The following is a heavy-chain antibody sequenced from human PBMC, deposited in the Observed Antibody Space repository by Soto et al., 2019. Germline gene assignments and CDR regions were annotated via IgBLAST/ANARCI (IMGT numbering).Heavy chain of an antibody. D-gene: IGHD3-10*01. V-gene: IGHV3-30*18. CDR3: AKDRIVMIRGVMNYYGMDD. CDR1: GFTFSNYG. CDR2: ILYDGSDK. Sequence: QVQLVESGGGVVQPGRSLRLSCAASGFTFSNYGMHWVRQAPGKGLEWVAFILYDGSDKYFADSAKGRFTISRDNSQNPLDLQMNSLRAEATAVYYCAKDRIVMIRGVMNYYGMDDWGQGTMVTVSS. J-gene: IGHJ6*02.